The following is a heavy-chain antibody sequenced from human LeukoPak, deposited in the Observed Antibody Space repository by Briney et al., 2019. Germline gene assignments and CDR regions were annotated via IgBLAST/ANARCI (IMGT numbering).Heavy chain of an antibody. V-gene: IGHV4-59*12. CDR2: IYYSGST. Sequence: SETLSLTCTVSGGSMSSYYWSWIRQPPGKGLEWIGYIYYSGSTYYNPSLKSRVTISVDASKNQFSLKLSSVTAADTAVYYCARDRAGEGFDPWGQGTLVTVSS. CDR1: GGSMSSYY. CDR3: ARDRAGEGFDP. J-gene: IGHJ5*02. D-gene: IGHD6-19*01.